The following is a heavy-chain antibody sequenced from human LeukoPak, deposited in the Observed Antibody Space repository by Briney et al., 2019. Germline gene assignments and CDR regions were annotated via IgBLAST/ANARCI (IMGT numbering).Heavy chain of an antibody. Sequence: ASVKVSCKASGGTFSSYAISGVRQAPGQGLEWMGRIIPIFGTANYAQKFQGRVTITADESTSTAYMELSSLRSEDTAVYYCAREGEEDYYDSSGYPNYFDYWGQGTLVTVSS. CDR3: AREGEEDYYDSSGYPNYFDY. CDR1: GGTFSSYA. CDR2: IIPIFGTA. V-gene: IGHV1-69*13. J-gene: IGHJ4*02. D-gene: IGHD3-22*01.